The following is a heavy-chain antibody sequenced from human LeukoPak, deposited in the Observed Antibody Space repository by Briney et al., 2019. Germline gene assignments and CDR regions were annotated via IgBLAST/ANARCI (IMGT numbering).Heavy chain of an antibody. CDR2: IYYSGST. CDR1: GGSISSYY. Sequence: SETLSLTCTVSGGSISSYYWSWIRQSPGKGLEWFGYIYYSGSTNYNPSLKSRVTISVDTSKNQFSLKLSSVTAADTAVYYCARLPVRGVIKGIDYWGQGTLVTVSS. D-gene: IGHD3-10*01. J-gene: IGHJ4*02. V-gene: IGHV4-59*08. CDR3: ARLPVRGVIKGIDY.